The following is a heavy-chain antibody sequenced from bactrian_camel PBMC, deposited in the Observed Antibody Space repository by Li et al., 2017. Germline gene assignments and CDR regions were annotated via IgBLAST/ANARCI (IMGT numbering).Heavy chain of an antibody. CDR3: AADQLYGTCRDVLDFPA. J-gene: IGHJ4*01. CDR2: KYTTSSA. V-gene: IGHV3S53*01. CDR1: GYTYSSRYC. D-gene: IGHD7*01. Sequence: QLVESGGGSVQAGGSLRLSCAASGYTYSSRYCMGWFRQAPGKEREWVAVKYTTSSATYADSVKGRFTVSKDNTKNTLYLQMESLKPEDTAMYYCAADQLYGTCRDVLDFPARGQGTQVTVS.